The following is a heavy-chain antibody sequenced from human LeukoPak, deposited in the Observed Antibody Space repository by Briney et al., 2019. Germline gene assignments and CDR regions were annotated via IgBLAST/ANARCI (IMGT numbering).Heavy chain of an antibody. V-gene: IGHV1-2*02. D-gene: IGHD3-3*01. CDR2: INPNSGGT. J-gene: IGHJ4*02. CDR3: ARGGGTVFGVLND. Sequence: ASVKVSCKASGYSFTGHYMHWVRQAPGQGLEWMGWINPNSGGTNYAQKVQGRVTMTRDTSSGTAYMELSRLRSDDTVVYYCARGGGTVFGVLNDWGQGTLVTVSS. CDR1: GYSFTGHY.